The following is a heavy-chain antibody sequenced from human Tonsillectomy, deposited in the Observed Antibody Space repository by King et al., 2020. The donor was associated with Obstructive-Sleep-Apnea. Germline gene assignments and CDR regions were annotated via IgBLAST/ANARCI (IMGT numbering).Heavy chain of an antibody. J-gene: IGHJ6*02. CDR1: ALTFSTDT. CDR3: TRDRGAYYYGMAD. V-gene: IGHV3-21*01. D-gene: IGHD3-10*01. Sequence: VQLVESGGGLVKPGGSLRLSFAASALTFSTDTRNWVRQDPGKGLEGFSSISSSSSYIYYANSVKGRFTITIDNAKNSLYLQMNSLRAEDTAVYYCTRDRGAYYYGMADWGQGTTVTVSS. CDR2: ISSSSSYI.